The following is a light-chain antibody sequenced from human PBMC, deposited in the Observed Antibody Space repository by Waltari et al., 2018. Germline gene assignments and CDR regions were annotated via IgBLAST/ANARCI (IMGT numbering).Light chain of an antibody. J-gene: IGLJ3*02. V-gene: IGLV7-43*01. CDR1: TGAVTSGYY. CDR3: LLYYGGAQLWV. Sequence: QTVVTQEPSLTVSPGGTVTLPCASSTGAVTSGYYPTWVQQKPGQAPKALIYDTNNQHSWTPARLSGSLLGGKAALTLSGVQPEDEAEYYCLLYYGGAQLWVFGGGTKLTVL. CDR2: DTN.